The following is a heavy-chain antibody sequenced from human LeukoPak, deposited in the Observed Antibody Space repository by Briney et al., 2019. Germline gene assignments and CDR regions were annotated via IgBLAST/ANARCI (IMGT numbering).Heavy chain of an antibody. CDR2: INPNSGGT. V-gene: IGHV1-2*02. CDR3: ARLASRSPRNWFDP. CDR1: GYTFTGYY. D-gene: IGHD5/OR15-5a*01. Sequence: ASVKVSCKASGYTFTGYYMHWVRQAPEQGLEWMGWINPNSGGTNYAQKFQGRVTMTRDTSISTAYMELSRLRSDDTAVYYCARLASRSPRNWFDPWGQGTLVTVSS. J-gene: IGHJ5*02.